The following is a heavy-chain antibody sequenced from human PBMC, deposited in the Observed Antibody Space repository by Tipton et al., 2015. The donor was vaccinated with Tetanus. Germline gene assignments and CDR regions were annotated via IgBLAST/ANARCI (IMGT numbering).Heavy chain of an antibody. J-gene: IGHJ4*02. Sequence: MQLVQSGGEVKKPGESLKISCKGSGYILNNYWIGWVRQKPGKGLEWMGIIYPGDSDTRYSPSFQGQAPISVDKSINTAYLQWSSLKASDTSMFYCARAHCTDGVCNFDFWGQGALVTVAS. CDR3: ARAHCTDGVCNFDF. CDR2: IYPGDSDT. V-gene: IGHV5-51*01. D-gene: IGHD2-8*01. CDR1: GYILNNYW.